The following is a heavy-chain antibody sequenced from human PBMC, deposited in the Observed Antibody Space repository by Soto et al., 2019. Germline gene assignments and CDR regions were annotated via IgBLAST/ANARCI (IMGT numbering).Heavy chain of an antibody. Sequence: SETLSLTCTVSGGSISSGDAYWSWIRQSPGKGLEWIGYIYYSGSTYYNPSLESRVTISVDTSKNQFSLKLNSVTAADTAVYYCAREGAARYSYYYGTDVWGQGTTFTVSS. J-gene: IGHJ6*02. CDR1: GGSISSGDAY. V-gene: IGHV4-30-4*01. D-gene: IGHD3-16*01. CDR2: IYYSGST. CDR3: AREGAARYSYYYGTDV.